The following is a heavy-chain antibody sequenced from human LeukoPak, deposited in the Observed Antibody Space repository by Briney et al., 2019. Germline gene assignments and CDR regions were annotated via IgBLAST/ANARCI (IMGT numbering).Heavy chain of an antibody. Sequence: GGSLRLSCAASGFTFSNYWMSWVRQALGKGLEWVANIKQDGSEKYYVDSVKGRFTISRDNAKNSLYLQMNSLRAEDTAVYYCARDGVPVRLVAWFDPWGQGTLVTVSS. V-gene: IGHV3-7*01. CDR3: ARDGVPVRLVAWFDP. CDR2: IKQDGSEK. CDR1: GFTFSNYW. J-gene: IGHJ5*02. D-gene: IGHD1-1*01.